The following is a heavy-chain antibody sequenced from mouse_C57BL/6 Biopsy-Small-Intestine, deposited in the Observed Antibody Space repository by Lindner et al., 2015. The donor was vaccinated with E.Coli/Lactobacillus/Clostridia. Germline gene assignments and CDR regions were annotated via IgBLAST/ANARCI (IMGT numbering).Heavy chain of an antibody. CDR2: VYPGGAYV. CDR1: GYTFTNYW. V-gene: IGHV1-63*01. Sequence: VQLQESGAELVRPGTSVKMSCRASGYTFTNYWIAWAKQRPGHGLEWIGDVYPGGAYVKYNENFKGKASLTAEKSSSTAYMRFSSLTSEDSAIYYCARKGDDSFDHWGQGTTLIVSS. CDR3: ARKGDDSFDH. J-gene: IGHJ2*01.